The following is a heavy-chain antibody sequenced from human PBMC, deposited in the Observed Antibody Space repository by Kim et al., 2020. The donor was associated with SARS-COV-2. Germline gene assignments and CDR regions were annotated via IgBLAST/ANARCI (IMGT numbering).Heavy chain of an antibody. Sequence: PSLKSRVTISVDTSKTQFALKLSSVTAADTAVYYCARGSYSSSSSRLFDYWGQGTLVTVSS. V-gene: IGHV4-59*09. D-gene: IGHD6-6*01. J-gene: IGHJ4*02. CDR3: ARGSYSSSSSRLFDY.